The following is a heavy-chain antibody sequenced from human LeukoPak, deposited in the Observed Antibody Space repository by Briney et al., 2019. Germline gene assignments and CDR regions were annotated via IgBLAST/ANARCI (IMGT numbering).Heavy chain of an antibody. V-gene: IGHV1-46*01. Sequence: EASVKVSCKASGFTFTGYYMHWVREAPGQGLEWMGIINPSGGSTSYAQKFQGRVTMTRDMSTSTVYMELSSLRSEDTAVYYCARGPVRPPYYFDYWGQGTLVTVSS. D-gene: IGHD4-17*01. CDR1: GFTFTGYY. CDR3: ARGPVRPPYYFDY. CDR2: INPSGGST. J-gene: IGHJ4*02.